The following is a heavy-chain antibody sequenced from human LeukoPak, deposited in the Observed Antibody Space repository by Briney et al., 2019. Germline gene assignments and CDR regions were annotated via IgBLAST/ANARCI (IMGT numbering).Heavy chain of an antibody. D-gene: IGHD6-13*01. CDR2: IYYSGST. CDR1: GCSISSYY. CDR3: ARQREPGGYSSS. V-gene: IGHV4-59*08. Sequence: SETLSLTCTVSGCSISSYYWSWIRQPPGKGLEWIGYIYYSGSTNYNPSLKSRVTISVDTSRNQFSLKLSSVTAADTAVYYCARQREPGGYSSSWGQGTLVTVSS. J-gene: IGHJ4*02.